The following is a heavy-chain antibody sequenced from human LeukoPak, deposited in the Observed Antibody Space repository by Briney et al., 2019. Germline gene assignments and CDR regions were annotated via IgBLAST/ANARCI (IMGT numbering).Heavy chain of an antibody. CDR1: GFTFSSYW. Sequence: GGSLRLSCAASGFTFSSYWMHWVRQAPGKGLVWVSRINSDGSTTNYADSVKGRFTISRDNAKNTLYLQMNSLRAEDKAVYYCARGHRPPGHDGFDIWGQGTMVTVSS. V-gene: IGHV3-74*01. D-gene: IGHD6-6*01. CDR3: ARGHRPPGHDGFDI. CDR2: INSDGSTT. J-gene: IGHJ3*02.